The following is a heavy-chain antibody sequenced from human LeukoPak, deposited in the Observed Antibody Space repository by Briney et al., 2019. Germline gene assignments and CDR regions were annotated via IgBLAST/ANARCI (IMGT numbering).Heavy chain of an antibody. CDR2: IYKGGTP. J-gene: IGHJ4*02. CDR3: ARGMNWNDLSLDS. D-gene: IGHD1-1*01. Sequence: PGGSLRLSCSGSGFIGGSEYMTWFRRPPGKGRKYVSVIYKGGTPEYADSVRGRFTISRDNSKNTLYLQMDSLRADDTAVYYCARGMNWNDLSLDSWGQGTLVTVS. CDR1: GFIGGSEY. V-gene: IGHV3-53*03.